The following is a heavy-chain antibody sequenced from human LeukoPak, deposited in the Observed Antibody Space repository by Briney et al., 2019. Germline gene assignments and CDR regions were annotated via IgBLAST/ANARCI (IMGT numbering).Heavy chain of an antibody. V-gene: IGHV1-18*01. D-gene: IGHD3-9*01. CDR3: ARRISDILTGYYFDY. Sequence: ASVKVSCKASGYTFTSYGISWVRQAPGQGLEWMGWISAYNGNTNYAQKFQGRVTMTTDTSTSTAYMELRSLRSDDTAVYYCARRISDILTGYYFDYWGQGTLVTVPS. CDR1: GYTFTSYG. J-gene: IGHJ4*02. CDR2: ISAYNGNT.